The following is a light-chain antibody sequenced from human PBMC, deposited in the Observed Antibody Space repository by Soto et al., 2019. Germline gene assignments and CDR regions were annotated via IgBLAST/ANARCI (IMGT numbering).Light chain of an antibody. V-gene: IGLV2-23*01. CDR1: SSDVGSYNL. CDR3: CSYAGSSTYVV. J-gene: IGLJ2*01. CDR2: EGS. Sequence: QSALTQPASVSGSPGQSITISCTGTSSDVGSYNLVSWYQQHPGKAPKLMIYEGSKRPSGVSNRFSGSKSGNTASLTIPGLEAAEEADYYCCSYAGSSTYVVFGGGTKLTVL.